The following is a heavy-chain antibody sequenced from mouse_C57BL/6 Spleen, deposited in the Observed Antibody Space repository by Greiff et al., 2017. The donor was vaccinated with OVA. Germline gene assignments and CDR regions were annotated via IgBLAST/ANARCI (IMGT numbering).Heavy chain of an antibody. Sequence: QVQLQQSGAELVRPGTSVKVSCKASGYAFTNYLIEWVKQRPGQGLEWIGVINPGSGGTNSNEKFKGTATLTADKNSSTAYVQLSSLTTEDYAVLFYGGRGAYCSNYDYWGQGTTLTVSS. D-gene: IGHD2-5*01. V-gene: IGHV1-54*01. J-gene: IGHJ2*01. CDR3: GGRGAYCSNYDY. CDR2: INPGSGGT. CDR1: GYAFTNYL.